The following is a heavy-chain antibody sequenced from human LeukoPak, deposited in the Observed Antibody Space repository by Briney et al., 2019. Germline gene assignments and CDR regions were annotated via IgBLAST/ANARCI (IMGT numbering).Heavy chain of an antibody. CDR3: ASLGDFWSGYYSSY. Sequence: GGSLRLSCAASGFTFSSYWMSWVRQAPGKGLEWVANIKQDGSEKYYVDSVKGRFTISRDNAKNSLYLQMNSLRAEDTAVYYCASLGDFWSGYYSSYWGQGTLVTVSS. CDR2: IKQDGSEK. CDR1: GFTFSSYW. V-gene: IGHV3-7*01. J-gene: IGHJ4*02. D-gene: IGHD3-3*01.